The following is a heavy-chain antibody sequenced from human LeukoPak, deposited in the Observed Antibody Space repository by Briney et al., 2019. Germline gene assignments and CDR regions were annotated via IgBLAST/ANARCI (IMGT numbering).Heavy chain of an antibody. CDR3: AGDVYECSSTSCHPYFDY. D-gene: IGHD2-2*01. Sequence: SQTLSLTCAISGDSVSSNSAAWNWITQSPSRGLEWLGRTYYRSKWYNDYAVSVKSRITINPDTSKNQFSLQLNSVTPEDTAVYYCAGDVYECSSTSCHPYFDYWGQGTLVTVSS. CDR2: TYYRSKWYN. J-gene: IGHJ4*02. CDR1: GDSVSSNSAA. V-gene: IGHV6-1*01.